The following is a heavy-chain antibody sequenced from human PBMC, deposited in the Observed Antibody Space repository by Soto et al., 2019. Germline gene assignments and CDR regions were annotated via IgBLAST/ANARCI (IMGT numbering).Heavy chain of an antibody. CDR3: ARPDIVAAIGGALDC. D-gene: IGHD5-12*01. Sequence: QVQLVESGGGVVQPGRSLRLSCEASGFTFSNYGMHWVRQAPGKGLEGVAVIWNDGTSRYYADSVKGRFTISRDNSKNTLFLQMNNLRAEDTAVYYCARPDIVAAIGGALDCWGQGTLVTVSS. V-gene: IGHV3-33*01. CDR1: GFTFSNYG. J-gene: IGHJ4*02. CDR2: IWNDGTSR.